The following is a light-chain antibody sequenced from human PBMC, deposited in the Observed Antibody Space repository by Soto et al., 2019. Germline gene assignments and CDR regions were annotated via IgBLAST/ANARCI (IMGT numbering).Light chain of an antibody. Sequence: HSVLTQPASVAGSPGQSITISCTGTSSDVGGYNYVSWYQQHPGKAPKLMIYEVSNRPSGVSNRFSGSKSGHTASLTISGLQAEDEADYYCSSYTSSSTGVFGTGTKVTVL. V-gene: IGLV2-14*01. CDR1: SSDVGGYNY. CDR2: EVS. J-gene: IGLJ1*01. CDR3: SSYTSSSTGV.